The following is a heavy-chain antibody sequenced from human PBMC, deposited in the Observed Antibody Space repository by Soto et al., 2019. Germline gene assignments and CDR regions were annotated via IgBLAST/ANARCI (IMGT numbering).Heavy chain of an antibody. D-gene: IGHD5-18*01. Sequence: GWSLRLSCSASGFTFSSYAMHWVRQAPGKGLEYVSAISSNGGSAYYADSVKGRFTISRDNSKNTLYLQMSSLRAEDTAVYYCVKIGSYGPDYWGQGTLVTVSS. V-gene: IGHV3-64D*06. CDR3: VKIGSYGPDY. J-gene: IGHJ4*02. CDR2: ISSNGGSA. CDR1: GFTFSSYA.